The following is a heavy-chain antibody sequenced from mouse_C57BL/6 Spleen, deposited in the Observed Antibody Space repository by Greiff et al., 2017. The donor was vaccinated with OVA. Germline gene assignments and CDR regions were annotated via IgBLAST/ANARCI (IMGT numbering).Heavy chain of an antibody. CDR1: GFNIKDYY. CDR2: IDPEDGET. Sequence: DVQLQESGAELVKPGASVKLSCTASGFNIKDYYMHWVKQRTEQGLEWIGRIDPEDGETKYAPKFQGKATITADTASNTAYLQLSSLTSEDTAVYYCALGSSYPYWYFDVWGTGTTVTVSS. V-gene: IGHV14-2*01. D-gene: IGHD1-1*01. J-gene: IGHJ1*03. CDR3: ALGSSYPYWYFDV.